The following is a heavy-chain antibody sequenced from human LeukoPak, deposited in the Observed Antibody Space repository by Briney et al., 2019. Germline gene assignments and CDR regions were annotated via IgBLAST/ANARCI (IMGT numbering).Heavy chain of an antibody. V-gene: IGHV4-39*01. CDR1: GFTFSSYA. CDR3: ARLPPDIAVADPYYYYGMDV. CDR2: IYYSGST. J-gene: IGHJ6*02. D-gene: IGHD6-19*01. Sequence: GSLRLSCAASGFTFSSYAMSWIRQPPGKGLEWIGSIYYSGSTYYNPSLKSRVTISVDTSKDQFSLKLSSVTAADTAVYYCARLPPDIAVADPYYYYGMDVWGQGTTVTVSS.